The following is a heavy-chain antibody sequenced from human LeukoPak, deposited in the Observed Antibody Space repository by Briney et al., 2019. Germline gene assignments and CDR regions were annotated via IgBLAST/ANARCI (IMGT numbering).Heavy chain of an antibody. Sequence: PGGSLRLSCVASGFKFNNYWMNWVRQAPGKGLEWVANIKQDSSEEHYVASVRGRFTISRDNAKNSLYLQMNSLRVEDTAVYYCAKGDNGALHFWGRGTMVTVSS. V-gene: IGHV3-7*01. J-gene: IGHJ3*01. CDR1: GFKFNNYW. CDR3: AKGDNGALHF. CDR2: IKQDSSEE. D-gene: IGHD2-8*01.